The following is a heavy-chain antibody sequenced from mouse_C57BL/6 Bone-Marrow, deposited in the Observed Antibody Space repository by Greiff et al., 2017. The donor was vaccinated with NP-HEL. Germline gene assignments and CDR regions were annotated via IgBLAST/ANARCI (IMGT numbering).Heavy chain of an antibody. Sequence: QVQLKQPGAELVMPGASVKLSCKASGYTFTSYWMHWVKQRPGQGLEWIGEIDPSDSYTNYNQKFKGKSTLTVDKSSSTAYMQLSSLTSEDSAVYYCARFGNGSSPYYFDYWGQGTTLTVSS. CDR2: IDPSDSYT. V-gene: IGHV1-69*01. CDR1: GYTFTSYW. J-gene: IGHJ2*01. D-gene: IGHD1-1*01. CDR3: ARFGNGSSPYYFDY.